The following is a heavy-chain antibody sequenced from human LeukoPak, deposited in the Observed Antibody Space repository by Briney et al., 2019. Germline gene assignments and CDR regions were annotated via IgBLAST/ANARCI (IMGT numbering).Heavy chain of an antibody. J-gene: IGHJ5*02. D-gene: IGHD3-22*01. CDR1: GFTFNSYP. CDR3: AREGHSSGRAVCFDP. V-gene: IGHV3-30*04. CDR2: ISVDGKNK. Sequence: GGSLRLSCAASGFTFNSYPMHWVRQAPGKGLEWVAVISVDGKNKKEADPVKDRFTISRDNSMNTLYLQINSLMPEDTAIYYCAREGHSSGRAVCFDPWGQGTLVTVSS.